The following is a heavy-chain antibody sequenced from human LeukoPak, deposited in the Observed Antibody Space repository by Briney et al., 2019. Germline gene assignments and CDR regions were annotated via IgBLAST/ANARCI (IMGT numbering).Heavy chain of an antibody. Sequence: SEALSLTCTVSGDSISGYFWSWIRQPPGKGLEWIGYIYYTGSTNYNPSLTSRVTISVDTSKNQFSLKLTSVTAADTAVYYCAKEGNDYGANSIDYWGQGTLVTVSS. CDR2: IYYTGST. V-gene: IGHV4-59*01. J-gene: IGHJ4*02. CDR1: GDSISGYF. D-gene: IGHD4-23*01. CDR3: AKEGNDYGANSIDY.